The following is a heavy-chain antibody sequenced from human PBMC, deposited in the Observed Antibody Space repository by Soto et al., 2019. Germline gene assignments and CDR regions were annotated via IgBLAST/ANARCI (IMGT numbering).Heavy chain of an antibody. J-gene: IGHJ4*02. Sequence: SETLCLTCTVSGGSINNHDLSWIRQPPGKGLEWIGYIYYTGSTNYNPSLKSRVTISVDTSKNQFSLNLTSLTAADTAIYYCARSNWYSEYWGQGTLVTVSS. CDR3: ARSNWYSEY. V-gene: IGHV4-59*11. CDR2: IYYTGST. D-gene: IGHD7-27*01. CDR1: GGSINNHD.